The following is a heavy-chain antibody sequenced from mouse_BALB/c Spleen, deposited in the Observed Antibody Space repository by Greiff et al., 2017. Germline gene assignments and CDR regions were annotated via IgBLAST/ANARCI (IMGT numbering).Heavy chain of an antibody. Sequence: EVMLVESGGGLVKPGGSLKLSCAASGFAFSSYDMSWVRQTPEKRLEWVAYISSGGGSTYYPDTVKGRFTISRDNAKNTLYLQMSSLKSEDTAMYYCARNEGSSPAWFAYWGQGTLVTVSA. J-gene: IGHJ3*01. CDR2: ISSGGGST. V-gene: IGHV5-12-1*01. CDR3: ARNEGSSPAWFAY. D-gene: IGHD1-1*01. CDR1: GFAFSSYD.